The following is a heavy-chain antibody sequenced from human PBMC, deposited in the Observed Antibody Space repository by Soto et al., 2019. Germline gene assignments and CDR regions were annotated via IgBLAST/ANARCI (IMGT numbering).Heavy chain of an antibody. CDR1: GFTFSSST. V-gene: IGHV3-23*01. J-gene: IGHJ6*02. CDR2: IIDSGGYT. Sequence: PGGSLRLSCAASGFTFSSSTMNWVRQAPGKGLEWVSAIIDSGGYTYYADSVKGRFTISRDNSKNTLYLQMNSLRAEDTAVYYCAKGLYGSPYHYYGMDVWGQGTTVTVSS. CDR3: AKGLYGSPYHYYGMDV. D-gene: IGHD3-10*01.